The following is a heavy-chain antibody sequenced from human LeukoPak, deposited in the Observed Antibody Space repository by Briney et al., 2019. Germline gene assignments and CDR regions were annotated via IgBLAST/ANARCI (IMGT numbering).Heavy chain of an antibody. CDR1: GFTFSSYW. V-gene: IGHV3-48*01. CDR3: ARGAYYYED. Sequence: GGSLRLSCAASGFTFSSYWMNWARQAPGKGLEWVSYISSSSSTIYYADSVKGRFTISRDNAKNSLYLQMNSLRAEDTAVYYCARGAYYYEDWGQGTLVTVSS. CDR2: ISSSSSTI. D-gene: IGHD3-22*01. J-gene: IGHJ4*02.